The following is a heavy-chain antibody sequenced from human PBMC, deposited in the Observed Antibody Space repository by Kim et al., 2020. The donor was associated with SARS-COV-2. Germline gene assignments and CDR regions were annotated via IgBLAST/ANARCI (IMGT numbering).Heavy chain of an antibody. J-gene: IGHJ6*02. Sequence: SVKVSCTASGGTFTSYPISWVRQAPGQGPEWMGGIFPISGAANYAQKFHGRVTITADESTNTVYMELSGLRSEVTVVYYCVAPYVWPPAGGTPRTYAIDAWGQENSVTVAS. V-gene: IGHV1-69*13. CDR2: IFPISGAA. D-gene: IGHD3-10*02. CDR1: GGTFTSYP. CDR3: VAPYVWPPAGGTPRTYAIDA.